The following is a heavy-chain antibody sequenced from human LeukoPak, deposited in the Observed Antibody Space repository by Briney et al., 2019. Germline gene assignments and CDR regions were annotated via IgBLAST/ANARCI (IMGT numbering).Heavy chain of an antibody. J-gene: IGHJ4*02. V-gene: IGHV4-39*02. Sequence: KPSETLSLTCAVSGGSISSGGYSWWWVRQPPGKGLEWIGSIYHTGSTYYNPSLRSRVTISLDTSNNQFSLKLTSVTATDTAIYYCARELPRRYFDYWGQGTLVTVSS. CDR1: GGSISSGGYS. CDR2: IYHTGST. CDR3: ARELPRRYFDY.